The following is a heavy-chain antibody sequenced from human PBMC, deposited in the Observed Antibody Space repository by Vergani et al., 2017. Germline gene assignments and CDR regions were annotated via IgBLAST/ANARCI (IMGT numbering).Heavy chain of an antibody. CDR3: ARHTTCTEA. V-gene: IGHV5-51*01. J-gene: IGHJ5*02. Sequence: EVELVQSGPEMRKPGESLKISCKGSEYSFGNYWIGWVRQIPGKGLEWMGIIYPADSDTRYSPSFQGQVTISADKSISTAILQWDSLKASDTALYYCARHTTCTEAWGQGTLVTVSS. CDR1: EYSFGNYW. CDR2: IYPADSDT. D-gene: IGHD1-1*01.